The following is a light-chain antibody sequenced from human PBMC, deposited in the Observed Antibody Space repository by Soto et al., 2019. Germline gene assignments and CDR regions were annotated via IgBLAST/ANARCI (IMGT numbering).Light chain of an antibody. Sequence: DIQMTQSPSSLSASVGDRVTITCRASQSISNYLNWYQQKPGKAPKVLISAASSLQSGVPSSFSGVGSGTDVPLTISGLRPDDFATYYCQQSYSSPYTFGQGSKLEIK. CDR2: AAS. J-gene: IGKJ2*01. V-gene: IGKV1-39*01. CDR3: QQSYSSPYT. CDR1: QSISNY.